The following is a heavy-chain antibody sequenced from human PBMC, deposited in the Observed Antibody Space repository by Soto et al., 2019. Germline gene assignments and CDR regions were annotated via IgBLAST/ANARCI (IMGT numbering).Heavy chain of an antibody. CDR3: ARVLSGDFWSGYNAFDI. Sequence: QVQLQESGPGLVKPSETLSLTCTVSGGSISSYYWSWIRQPPGKGLEWIGYIYDSGSTNYNPSLKSRVTISVDTSKNQFSLKLSSVTAADTAVYYCARVLSGDFWSGYNAFDIWGQGTMVTVSS. V-gene: IGHV4-59*01. CDR1: GGSISSYY. D-gene: IGHD3-3*01. J-gene: IGHJ3*02. CDR2: IYDSGST.